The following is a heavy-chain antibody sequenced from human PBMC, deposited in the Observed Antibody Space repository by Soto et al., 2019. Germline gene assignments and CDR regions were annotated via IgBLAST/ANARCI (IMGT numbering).Heavy chain of an antibody. CDR1: GFTFSSYS. Sequence: GGSLRLSCAASGFTFSSYSMNWVRQAPGKGLEWVSSISSSSSYIYYADSVKGRFTISRDNAKNSLYLQMNSLRAEDTAVYYCARGRAVAGTAGFDYWGQGTLVTVSS. D-gene: IGHD6-19*01. CDR3: ARGRAVAGTAGFDY. J-gene: IGHJ4*02. V-gene: IGHV3-21*01. CDR2: ISSSSSYI.